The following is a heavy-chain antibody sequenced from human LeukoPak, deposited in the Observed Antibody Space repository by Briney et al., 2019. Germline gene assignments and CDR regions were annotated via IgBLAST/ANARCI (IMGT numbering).Heavy chain of an antibody. CDR1: GFTFSSYS. Sequence: PGGSLRLSCAASGFTFSSYSMNWVRQAPGKGLEWVSSISSSSSYIYYADSVKGRFTISRDNAKNSLYLQMNSLRAEDTAVYYCARERFGPLRTFDYWGQGTLVTVSS. CDR2: ISSSSSYI. J-gene: IGHJ4*02. CDR3: ARERFGPLRTFDY. D-gene: IGHD3-10*01. V-gene: IGHV3-21*01.